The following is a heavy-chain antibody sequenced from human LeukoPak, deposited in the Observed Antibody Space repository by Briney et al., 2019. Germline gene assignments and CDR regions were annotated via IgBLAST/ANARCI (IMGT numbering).Heavy chain of an antibody. D-gene: IGHD5-18*01. Sequence: SQTLSLTCTVSGGSVSSGSYYWSWIRQPPGKGLEWIGYIYYSGSTNYNPSLKSRVTISVDTSKNQFSLKLSSVTAADTAVYHCAREAMYSYGNNFDYWGQGTLVTVSS. CDR1: GGSVSSGSYY. V-gene: IGHV4-61*01. J-gene: IGHJ4*02. CDR2: IYYSGST. CDR3: AREAMYSYGNNFDY.